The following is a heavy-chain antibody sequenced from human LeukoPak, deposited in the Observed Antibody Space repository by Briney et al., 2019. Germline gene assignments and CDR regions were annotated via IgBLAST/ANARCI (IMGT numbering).Heavy chain of an antibody. CDR2: INPNSGGT. V-gene: IGHV1-2*02. Sequence: ASVKVSCKASGYTFTFYYMHWVRQAPGQGLEWMGWINPNSGGTNYAQKFQGRVTMTRDTSISTAYMELSRLRSDDTAVYYCARVVVVPAAIGHFDYWGQGTLVTVSS. CDR3: ARVVVVPAAIGHFDY. J-gene: IGHJ4*02. CDR1: GYTFTFYY. D-gene: IGHD2-2*01.